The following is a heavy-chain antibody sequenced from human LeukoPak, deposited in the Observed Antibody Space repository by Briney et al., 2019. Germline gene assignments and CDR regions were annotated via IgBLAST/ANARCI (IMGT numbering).Heavy chain of an antibody. CDR1: GYTFTGYY. J-gene: IGHJ6*03. Sequence: ASVKVSCKASGYTFTGYYMHWVRQAPGQGLEWMGWINPNSGGTNYAQKFQGRVTMTRDTSISTAYMELSRLRSDDTAVYYCARDVDTAMVLMYMDVWGKGTTVTVSS. CDR3: ARDVDTAMVLMYMDV. CDR2: INPNSGGT. D-gene: IGHD5-18*01. V-gene: IGHV1-2*02.